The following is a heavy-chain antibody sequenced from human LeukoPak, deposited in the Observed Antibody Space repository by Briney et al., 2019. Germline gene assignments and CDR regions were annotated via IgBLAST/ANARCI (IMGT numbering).Heavy chain of an antibody. CDR2: INSTGSST. Sequence: PGGSLRLSCAASGFTFSSYEMNWVRQAPGKGLVWVSHINSTGSSTTYADSVKGRFTISRDNAKNTLYLQMNSLRAEDTAVHYCARDRGYSFDYWGQGTLVTVSS. D-gene: IGHD3-22*01. CDR1: GFTFSSYE. CDR3: ARDRGYSFDY. V-gene: IGHV3-74*01. J-gene: IGHJ4*02.